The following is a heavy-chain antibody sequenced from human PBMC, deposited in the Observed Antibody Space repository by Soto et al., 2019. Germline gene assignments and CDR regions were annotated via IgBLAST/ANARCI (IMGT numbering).Heavy chain of an antibody. CDR3: ARLPGALVAVLYNYPLDGREPISDVDV. V-gene: IGHV3-30-3*01. CDR2: ISFDGSNK. D-gene: IGHD1-1*01. Sequence: QMQLVESGGGVVQPGRSLRLSCAASGFTFSYYPMHWVRQAPGKGLEWVAVISFDGSNKYYADSVKGRFTISKDNSKNTLYMQMNSLRGEDTAVYYCARLPGALVAVLYNYPLDGREPISDVDVW. CDR1: GFTFSYYP. J-gene: IGHJ6*01.